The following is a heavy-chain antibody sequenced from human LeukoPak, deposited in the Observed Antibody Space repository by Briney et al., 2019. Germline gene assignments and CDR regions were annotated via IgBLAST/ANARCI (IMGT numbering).Heavy chain of an antibody. CDR2: INQDGSEK. Sequence: GGSLRLSCAASGFTFSSYWMSWVRQAPGKGLEWVANINQDGSEKYYVDSVKGRFTISRDNAKNSLYLQMNSLRAEDTAVYYCARDHENSSSADDYWGQGTLVTVSS. CDR3: ARDHENSSSADDY. D-gene: IGHD6-6*01. V-gene: IGHV3-7*01. J-gene: IGHJ4*02. CDR1: GFTFSSYW.